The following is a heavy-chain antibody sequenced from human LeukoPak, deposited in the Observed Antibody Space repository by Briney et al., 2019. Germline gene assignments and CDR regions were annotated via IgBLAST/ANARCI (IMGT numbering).Heavy chain of an antibody. J-gene: IGHJ6*04. V-gene: IGHV3-30*02. D-gene: IGHD3-10*02. CDR2: IQYNGGSK. Sequence: GGSLRLSCAASGFTFSSYGMHWVRQAPGKGLEWVAFIQYNGGSKYYADSVKGRFTISRDNSENTLYLHMNSLRAEDTAVYYCAELGITMIGGVWGKGTTVTISS. CDR3: AELGITMIGGV. CDR1: GFTFSSYG.